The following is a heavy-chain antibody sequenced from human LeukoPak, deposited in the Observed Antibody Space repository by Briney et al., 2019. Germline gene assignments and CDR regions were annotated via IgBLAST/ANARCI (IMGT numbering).Heavy chain of an antibody. CDR3: AREGSITMVRGVINY. D-gene: IGHD3-10*01. V-gene: IGHV1-18*01. CDR1: GYTFTSYG. CDR2: ISAYNGNT. Sequence: ASVKVSCKASGYTFTSYGISWVRQAPGQGLEWMGWISAYNGNTNYAQKLQGRVTMTTDTSTSTAYMELRNLRSDDTAVYYCAREGSITMVRGVINYWGQGTLVTVSS. J-gene: IGHJ4*02.